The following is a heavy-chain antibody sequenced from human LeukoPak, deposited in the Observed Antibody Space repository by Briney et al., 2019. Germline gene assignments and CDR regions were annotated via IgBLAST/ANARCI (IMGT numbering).Heavy chain of an antibody. CDR2: ISSSGSTI. CDR3: ARMGDEGSGSYYNGHYYYYYYMDV. Sequence: GGSLRLSCAASGFTFSSYEMNWVRQAPGKGLEWVSYISSSGSTIYYADSVKGRFTISRDNAKNSLYLQTNSLRAEDTAVYYCARMGDEGSGSYYNGHYYYYYYMDVWGKGTTVTISS. D-gene: IGHD3-10*01. CDR1: GFTFSSYE. V-gene: IGHV3-48*03. J-gene: IGHJ6*03.